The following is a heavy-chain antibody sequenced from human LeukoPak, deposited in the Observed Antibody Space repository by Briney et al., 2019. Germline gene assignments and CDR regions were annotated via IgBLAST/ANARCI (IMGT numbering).Heavy chain of an antibody. CDR3: ARGGSSSSITGTTEFDY. J-gene: IGHJ4*02. D-gene: IGHD1-7*01. CDR1: GYTFTSYG. V-gene: IGHV1-18*01. CDR2: ISAYNGNT. Sequence: GASVKVSCKASGYTFTSYGISWVRQAPGQGLEWMGLISAYNGNTNYAQKLQGRVTITTDTSTSTAYMELRSLRSDATAVYYCARGGSSSSITGTTEFDYWGQGTLVTVSS.